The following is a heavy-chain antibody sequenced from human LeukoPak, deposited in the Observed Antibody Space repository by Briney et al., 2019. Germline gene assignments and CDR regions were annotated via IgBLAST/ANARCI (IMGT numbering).Heavy chain of an antibody. CDR2: INLSGRT. CDR1: VGFFSGYY. Sequence: SQTLSLTRAVNVGFFSGYYWGGLRPPPAKELDWIGEINLSGRTNYNPPLNRRVTISVDTSQHQFYPKLSTVTAADPAVDYCARAGIAVAADYWGQGTLVTVSS. D-gene: IGHD6-19*01. J-gene: IGHJ4*02. V-gene: IGHV4-34*01. CDR3: ARAGIAVAADY.